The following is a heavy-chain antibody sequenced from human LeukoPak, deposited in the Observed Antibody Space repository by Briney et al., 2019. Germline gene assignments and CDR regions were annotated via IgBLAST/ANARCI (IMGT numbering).Heavy chain of an antibody. Sequence: GRSLRLSCAASGFTFSSYGMHRVRQAPGKGLERVAVISYDGSNKYYADSVKGRFTISRDNSKNTLYLQMNSLRAEDTAVYYCVLGGYFDYWGQGTLVTVSS. D-gene: IGHD2-15*01. CDR3: VLGGYFDY. V-gene: IGHV3-30*03. CDR1: GFTFSSYG. J-gene: IGHJ4*02. CDR2: ISYDGSNK.